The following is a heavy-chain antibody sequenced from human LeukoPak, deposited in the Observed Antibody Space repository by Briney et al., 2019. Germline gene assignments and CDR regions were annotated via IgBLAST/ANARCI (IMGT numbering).Heavy chain of an antibody. V-gene: IGHV3-9*01. CDR1: GFTFSSYW. CDR3: AKAWGYYYDSSGTFDY. D-gene: IGHD3-22*01. Sequence: GGSLRLSCAASGFTFSSYWMTWVRQAPGKGLEWVSGISWNSGSIGYADSVKGRFTISRDNAKNSLYLQMNSLRAEDTALYYCAKAWGYYYDSSGTFDYWGQGTLVTVSS. J-gene: IGHJ4*02. CDR2: ISWNSGSI.